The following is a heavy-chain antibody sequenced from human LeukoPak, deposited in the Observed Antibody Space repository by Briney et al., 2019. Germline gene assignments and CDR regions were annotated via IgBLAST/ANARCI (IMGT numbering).Heavy chain of an antibody. CDR3: ATNILVRDIINWFDP. D-gene: IGHD3-10*01. V-gene: IGHV1-2*02. J-gene: IGHJ5*02. Sequence: ASVKVSCKASGYSFADYYMHWVRQAPGQGLEWMGWIKPNSGGTRSAQKFQGRVTMTRDTSISSAYMELSSLRYDDTAVYYCATNILVRDIINWFDPWGQGTLVTVSS. CDR2: IKPNSGGT. CDR1: GYSFADYY.